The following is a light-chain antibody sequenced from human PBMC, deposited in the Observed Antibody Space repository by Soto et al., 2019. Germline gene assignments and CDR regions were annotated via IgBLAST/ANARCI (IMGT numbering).Light chain of an antibody. Sequence: DIVMTQSPDSLAVSLGERATINCKSSQSVLHSSNNQNYLTWYQQKPGQPPKVLISWASTRESGVPDRLSGSRSWTDFTLTTSSLQAEDVAGYYCQQYHSAPFTFGGGTKVEIK. CDR3: QQYHSAPFT. CDR1: QSVLHSSNNQNY. J-gene: IGKJ4*01. CDR2: WAS. V-gene: IGKV4-1*01.